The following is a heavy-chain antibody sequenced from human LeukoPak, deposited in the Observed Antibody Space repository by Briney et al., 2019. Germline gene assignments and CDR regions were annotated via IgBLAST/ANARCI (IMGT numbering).Heavy chain of an antibody. Sequence: GASVKVSCKASGYTFTSHDMHWVRQAPGQRLEWMGCINTDNGNTKYSQEFQGRVTITRDTSASTAYMELSSLRSDDTAVYYCARDLDSVVVGATTGGYWGQGTLVTVSS. D-gene: IGHD1-26*01. CDR1: GYTFTSHD. CDR2: INTDNGNT. CDR3: ARDLDSVVVGATTGGY. J-gene: IGHJ4*02. V-gene: IGHV1-3*04.